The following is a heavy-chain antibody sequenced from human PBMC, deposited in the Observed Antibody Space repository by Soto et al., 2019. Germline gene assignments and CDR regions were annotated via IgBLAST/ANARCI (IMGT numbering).Heavy chain of an antibody. CDR2: ISGSGGST. V-gene: IGHV3-23*01. CDR1: GFTFSSYA. Sequence: GGSLRLSCAVSGFTFSSYAMSWVRQAPGKGLEWVSAISGSGGSTYYADSVKGRFTISRENSKNTLYLQMNSLRAEDTAVYYCAKDRSLVPADPSNWFDPSGQGT. D-gene: IGHD2-2*01. CDR3: AKDRSLVPADPSNWFDP. J-gene: IGHJ5*02.